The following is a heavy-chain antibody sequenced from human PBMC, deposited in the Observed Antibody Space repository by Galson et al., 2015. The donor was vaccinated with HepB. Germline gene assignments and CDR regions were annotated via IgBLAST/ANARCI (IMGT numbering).Heavy chain of an antibody. CDR1: GYSFTSNW. J-gene: IGHJ6*02. V-gene: IGHV5-51*01. CDR2: IYPVDSDT. CDR3: ARHYYSGATCYRYYYFYGMDV. D-gene: IGHD2-15*01. Sequence: QSGAEVKKPGESLKISCKGSGYSFTSNWIGWVRQMPGKGLEWMGIIYPVDSDTRYSPSFQGQVTISADKSISTAYLQWSSLKASDTAMYYCARHYYSGATCYRYYYFYGMDVWGQGTTVTVSS.